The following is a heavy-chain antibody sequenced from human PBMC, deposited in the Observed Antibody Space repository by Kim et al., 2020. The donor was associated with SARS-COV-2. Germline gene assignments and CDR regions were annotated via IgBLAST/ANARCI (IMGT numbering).Heavy chain of an antibody. D-gene: IGHD4-4*01. Sequence: GGSLRLSCVASEFTFNKYAMNWVRQAPGKGLEWVSGISGSGGHTYYADSVKGRFTISRDNSQETLYLQMNSLGVEDTATYYCAKDFSPTTANFCCFYVDVWGQGTTVTVSS. CDR3: AKDFSPTTANFCCFYVDV. CDR2: ISGSGGHT. CDR1: EFTFNKYA. V-gene: IGHV3-23*01. J-gene: IGHJ6*02.